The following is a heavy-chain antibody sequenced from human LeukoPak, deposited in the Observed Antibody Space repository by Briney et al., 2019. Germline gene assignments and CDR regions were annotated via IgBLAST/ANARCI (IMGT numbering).Heavy chain of an antibody. J-gene: IGHJ5*02. D-gene: IGHD4-17*01. V-gene: IGHV1-69*04. Sequence: ASVKVSCKASGGTFSSYAISWVRQAPGQGLEWMGRIIPILGIANYAQKFQGRVTITADKSTSTAYMELNSLRAEDTAVYYCAKDGLRTTVTTSYNWFDPWGQGTLVTVSS. CDR2: IIPILGIA. CDR3: AKDGLRTTVTTSYNWFDP. CDR1: GGTFSSYA.